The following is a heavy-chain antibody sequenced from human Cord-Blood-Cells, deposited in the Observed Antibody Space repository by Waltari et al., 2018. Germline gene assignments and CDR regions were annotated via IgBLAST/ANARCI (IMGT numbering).Heavy chain of an antibody. CDR2: INHSGST. J-gene: IGHJ3*02. V-gene: IGHV4-34*01. CDR1: GGSFSGYY. CDR3: ARGQLLRDAFDI. D-gene: IGHD3-10*01. Sequence: QVQLQQWGAGLLKPSETLSLTCAVYGGSFSGYYWSWIRQPPGKGLEWIGEINHSGSTNYNPSLKSRVTISVDTSKNQCSLKLSSVTAADTAVYYCARGQLLRDAFDIWGQGTMVTVSS.